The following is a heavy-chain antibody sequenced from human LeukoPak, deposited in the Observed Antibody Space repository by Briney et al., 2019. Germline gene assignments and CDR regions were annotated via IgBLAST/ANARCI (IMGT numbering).Heavy chain of an antibody. J-gene: IGHJ4*02. D-gene: IGHD2-2*01. CDR2: ISWNSGTI. CDR1: GFTFDDYA. CDR3: AKVASKIVVVPVLGD. V-gene: IGHV3-9*01. Sequence: PGRSLRLSCAASGFTFDDYAMHWVRQAPGKGLEWVSAISWNSGTIGYADSVKGRFTISRDNAKHSLYLQMNSLRAEDTALYYCAKVASKIVVVPVLGDWGQGTLVTVSS.